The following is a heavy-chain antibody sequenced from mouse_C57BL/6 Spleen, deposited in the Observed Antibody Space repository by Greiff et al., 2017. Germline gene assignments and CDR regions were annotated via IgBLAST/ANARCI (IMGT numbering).Heavy chain of an antibody. Sequence: DVMLVESGGGLVQPGGSLSLSCAASGFTFTDYYMSWVRQPPGKALEWLGFIRNKANGYTAEYSVSVKGRFTISRDNSQSILYLQMNALRAEDSATYYCARYDGTAWFAYWGQGTLVTVSA. CDR1: GFTFTDYY. CDR3: ARYDGTAWFAY. J-gene: IGHJ3*01. CDR2: IRNKANGYTA. D-gene: IGHD4-1*01. V-gene: IGHV7-3*01.